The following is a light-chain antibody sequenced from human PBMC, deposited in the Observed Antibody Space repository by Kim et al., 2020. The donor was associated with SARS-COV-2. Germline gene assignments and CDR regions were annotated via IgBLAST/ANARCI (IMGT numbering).Light chain of an antibody. Sequence: ASVGDRVTITCRASQSISTWLAWYQQKPGKAPKLLIYKASSLESGVPSRFSGSGSGTEFTLTVSSLQPDDFATYHCQQYNSYPWTFGQGTKVDIK. V-gene: IGKV1-5*03. CDR1: QSISTW. CDR2: KAS. CDR3: QQYNSYPWT. J-gene: IGKJ1*01.